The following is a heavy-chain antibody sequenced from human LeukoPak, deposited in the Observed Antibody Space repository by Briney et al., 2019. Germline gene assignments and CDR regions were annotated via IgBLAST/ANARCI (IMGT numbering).Heavy chain of an antibody. J-gene: IGHJ5*02. CDR1: GFTVSSNY. V-gene: IGHV3-53*01. CDR2: IYSGGST. D-gene: IGHD6-13*01. Sequence: PGGSLRLSCAASGFTVSSNYMSWVRQAPGKGLEWVSVIYSGGSTFYADSVKGRSTISRDNSKNTLYLQMNSLRAEDTAVYYCARGSAAAGFDPWGQGTLVTVSS. CDR3: ARGSAAAGFDP.